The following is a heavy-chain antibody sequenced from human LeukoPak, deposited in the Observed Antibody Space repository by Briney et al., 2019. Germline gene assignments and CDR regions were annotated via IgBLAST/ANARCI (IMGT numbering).Heavy chain of an antibody. CDR3: ARPKGATDYYFDY. Sequence: SETLSLTCAVYGESFSGYYWSWIRQPPGKGLEWIGEINHSGSTKYNPSLKSRVTISVDTSKNQFSLKLSSVTAADRAVYYCARPKGATDYYFDYWGQGTLVTVSS. CDR1: GESFSGYY. D-gene: IGHD1-26*01. J-gene: IGHJ4*02. V-gene: IGHV4-34*01. CDR2: INHSGST.